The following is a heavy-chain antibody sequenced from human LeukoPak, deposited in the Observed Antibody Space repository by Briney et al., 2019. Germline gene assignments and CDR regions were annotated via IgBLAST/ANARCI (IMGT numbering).Heavy chain of an antibody. J-gene: IGHJ6*02. CDR3: ARIGSPSSPYYYGMDV. V-gene: IGHV4-59*01. CDR2: IYYSGST. Sequence: SETLSLTCTVSGGSISSYYWSWLRQAPGKGLEWIGYIYYSGSTNYNPSLKSRVTISVDTSKNQFSLKLSSVTAADTAVYYCARIGSPSSPYYYGMDVWGQGTTVTVSS. D-gene: IGHD6-6*01. CDR1: GGSISSYY.